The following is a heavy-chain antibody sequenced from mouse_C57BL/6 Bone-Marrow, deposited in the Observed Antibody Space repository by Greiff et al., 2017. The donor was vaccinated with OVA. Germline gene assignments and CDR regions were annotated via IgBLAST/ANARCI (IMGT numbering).Heavy chain of an antibody. Sequence: QVQLQQSGAELVRPGASVTLSCKASGYTFTDYEMHWVKQTPVHGLEWIGSIDPETGGTAYNQKLQGKALLTAGISSSKAYMELRSLTSDGSAVYYCTRSCSNYEDVDYWGQGTTLTVSS. CDR3: TRSCSNYEDVDY. V-gene: IGHV1-15*01. CDR1: GYTFTDYE. CDR2: IDPETGGT. D-gene: IGHD2-5*01. J-gene: IGHJ2*01.